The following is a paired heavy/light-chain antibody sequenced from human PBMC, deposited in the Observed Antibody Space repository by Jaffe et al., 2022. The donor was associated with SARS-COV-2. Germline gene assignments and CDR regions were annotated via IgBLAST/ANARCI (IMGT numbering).Light chain of an antibody. J-gene: IGKJ2*01. Sequence: EIVLTQSPGTLSLSPGERATLSCRASQSVTRSYLAWYQQKPGQAPRLLIYGASNRATGIPDRFSGSGSGTDFTLTISRLEPEDFAVYYCKQYGSSRYTFGQGTKLEIK. CDR1: QSVTRSY. CDR2: GAS. CDR3: KQYGSSRYT. V-gene: IGKV3-20*01.
Heavy chain of an antibody. CDR3: ARTRTEYYFHMDV. Sequence: QVQLVQSGSELKKPGASVKVSCKASGYTFTSYVINWVRQAPGQGLEWMGWIDTNTGNPTYAQGFTGRFVFSLDTSVSTAHLQISSLKAEDTAVYYCARTRTEYYFHMDVWGNGTTVTVSS. J-gene: IGHJ6*03. CDR2: IDTNTGNP. D-gene: IGHD2-21*02. V-gene: IGHV7-4-1*02. CDR1: GYTFTSYV.